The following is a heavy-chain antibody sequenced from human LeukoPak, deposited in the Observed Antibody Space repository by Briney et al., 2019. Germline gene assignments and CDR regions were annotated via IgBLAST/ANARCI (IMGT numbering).Heavy chain of an antibody. CDR3: AKDPYSSSYPQIFDY. CDR2: ISGSGGST. Sequence: GGSLRLSCAASGFTFSSHAMSWVRQAPGKGLEWVSAISGSGGSTYNTDSVRGRFTISRDNSKNTLYLQMNSLRAEDTAVYYCAKDPYSSSYPQIFDYWGQGTLVTVSS. V-gene: IGHV3-23*01. D-gene: IGHD6-13*01. CDR1: GFTFSSHA. J-gene: IGHJ4*02.